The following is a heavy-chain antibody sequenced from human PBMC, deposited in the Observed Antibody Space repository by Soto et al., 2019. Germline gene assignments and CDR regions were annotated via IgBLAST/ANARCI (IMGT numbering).Heavy chain of an antibody. Sequence: GGSLRLSCAASGFTVSTNYMSWVRQAPGKGLEWVSVSYSGGGGGTYYADSVKGRFTVSRDNSKNTLYLQMDSLRVEDTAVYYCARGLEGVAAEDYWGQGTLVTVSS. CDR2: SYSGGGGGT. CDR1: GFTVSTNY. J-gene: IGHJ4*02. D-gene: IGHD2-2*01. V-gene: IGHV3-66*01. CDR3: ARGLEGVAAEDY.